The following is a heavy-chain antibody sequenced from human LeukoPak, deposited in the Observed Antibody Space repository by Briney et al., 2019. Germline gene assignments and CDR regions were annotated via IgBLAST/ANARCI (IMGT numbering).Heavy chain of an antibody. Sequence: ASVKVSCKASGYTFTIYDINWVRQATGQGLEWMGWINPNSGNTGYAQKFQGRVTMTRNTSISTAYMELSSLRSEDTAVYYCARGRGPLWFGELLSPYYYYYGMDVWGQGTTVTVSS. CDR2: INPNSGNT. CDR1: GYTFTIYD. CDR3: ARGRGPLWFGELLSPYYYYYGMDV. V-gene: IGHV1-8*01. J-gene: IGHJ6*02. D-gene: IGHD3-10*01.